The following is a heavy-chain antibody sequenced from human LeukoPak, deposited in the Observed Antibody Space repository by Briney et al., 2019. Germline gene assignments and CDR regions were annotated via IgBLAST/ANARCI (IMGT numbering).Heavy chain of an antibody. D-gene: IGHD3-10*01. J-gene: IGHJ4*02. CDR2: VSKDGSNK. Sequence: PGGSLRLSCAASGFTFSRYTIHWLRQAPGKGLEWVAAVSKDGSNKYYADSVKGRFTISRDNSKNTLYLQMNSLRAADTAVYYCGRDMESPTGPIDYWGQGTLVTVSS. CDR1: GFTFSRYT. CDR3: GRDMESPTGPIDY. V-gene: IGHV3-30-3*01.